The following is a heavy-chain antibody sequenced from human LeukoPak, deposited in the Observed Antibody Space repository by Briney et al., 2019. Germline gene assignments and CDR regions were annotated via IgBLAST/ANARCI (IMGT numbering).Heavy chain of an antibody. V-gene: IGHV4-38-2*02. J-gene: IGHJ6*04. CDR1: GYSISSGYY. Sequence: SETLSLTCTVSGYSISSGYYWGWIRQPPGKGLEWIGSIFHSGKTYYNPSLKSRVTISVDTSKNQFSLRLSSVTAADTAVYYCASMGVTMVRAPGDELDVWGKGTTVTISS. D-gene: IGHD3-10*01. CDR2: IFHSGKT. CDR3: ASMGVTMVRAPGDELDV.